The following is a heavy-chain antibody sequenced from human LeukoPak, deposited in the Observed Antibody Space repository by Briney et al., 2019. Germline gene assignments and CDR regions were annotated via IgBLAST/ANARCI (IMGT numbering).Heavy chain of an antibody. V-gene: IGHV1-2*02. D-gene: IGHD5-12*01. Sequence: GASVKVSCEASGLTFPRVKYIQWVRQAPGPRPEWMGWINTDSGVTDYARKFQGRVTMTRDTSISTAYMELYRLTSDDTAMYYCTRDRLSKWFDPWGQGTLVTVSS. CDR3: TRDRLSKWFDP. CDR2: INTDSGVT. CDR1: GLTFPRVKY. J-gene: IGHJ5*02.